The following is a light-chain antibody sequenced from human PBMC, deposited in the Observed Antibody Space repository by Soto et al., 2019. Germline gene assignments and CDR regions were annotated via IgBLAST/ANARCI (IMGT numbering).Light chain of an antibody. V-gene: IGKV3-11*01. CDR1: QSVSNY. CDR3: QQRSNWPLT. CDR2: DAS. Sequence: EIVLTQSPATLSLSPGEGATLSCRASQSVSNYLAWYQQKPGQAPRLLIYDASQRATGIPARFSGSGSGTDFTLTISRLEPDDFAVYYCQQRSNWPLTFGGGTKVEIK. J-gene: IGKJ4*01.